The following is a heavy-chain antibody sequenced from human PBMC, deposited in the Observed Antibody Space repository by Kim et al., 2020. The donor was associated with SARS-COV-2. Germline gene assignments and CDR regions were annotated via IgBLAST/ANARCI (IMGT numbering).Heavy chain of an antibody. Sequence: GGSLRLSCAASGFTFSSYAMSWVRQAPGKGLEWVSVISGSGGSTYYADSVKGRFTISRDNSKNTLYLQMNSLRAEDTAVYYCAKGGGEERIVVVIQYYYGMDVGGREPTVTLPS. V-gene: IGHV3-23*01. CDR1: GFTFSSYA. D-gene: IGHD3-22*01. J-gene: IGHJ6*02. CDR2: ISGSGGST. CDR3: AKGGGEERIVVVIQYYYGMDV.